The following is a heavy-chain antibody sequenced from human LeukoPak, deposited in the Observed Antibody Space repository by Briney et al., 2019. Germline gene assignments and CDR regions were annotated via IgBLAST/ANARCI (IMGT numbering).Heavy chain of an antibody. J-gene: IGHJ4*02. Sequence: SQTLSLTCTVSGGSISSGSYYWSWIRQPAGKGLEWIGRIYTSGSTNYNPSLKSRVTISVDTSKNQFSLKLSSVTAADTAVYYCARGDIVVVPAASKASGDYWGQGTLVTVSS. CDR2: IYTSGST. CDR1: GGSISSGSYY. D-gene: IGHD2-2*01. V-gene: IGHV4-61*02. CDR3: ARGDIVVVPAASKASGDY.